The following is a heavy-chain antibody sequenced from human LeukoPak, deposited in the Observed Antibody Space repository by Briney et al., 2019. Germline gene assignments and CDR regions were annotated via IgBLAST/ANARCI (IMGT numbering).Heavy chain of an antibody. Sequence: GGSLRLSCAASGFTFSSYWMSWLRQAPNKGLEWVANINQDGISMSYAGSVKGRFTISRDNAKKSLYLQMKSLRAEDTAVYYCARTGYIYEGFDYWGQGTLVTVSS. CDR1: GFTFSSYW. D-gene: IGHD1-1*01. J-gene: IGHJ4*02. V-gene: IGHV3-7*04. CDR2: INQDGISM. CDR3: ARTGYIYEGFDY.